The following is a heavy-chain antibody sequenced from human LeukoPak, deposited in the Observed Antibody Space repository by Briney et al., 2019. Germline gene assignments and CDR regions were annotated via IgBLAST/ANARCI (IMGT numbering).Heavy chain of an antibody. V-gene: IGHV1-18*01. CDR1: GYTFTSYG. J-gene: IGHJ5*02. D-gene: IGHD2-2*02. Sequence: ASVKVSCKASGYTFTSYGISWVRQAPGQGLEWMGWISAYNGNTNYAQKLQGRVTMTTDTSTSTAYMELRSLRSDDTAVCYCAREISGSIVVVSAAILRALWFDPWGQGTLVTVSS. CDR3: AREISGSIVVVSAAILRALWFDP. CDR2: ISAYNGNT.